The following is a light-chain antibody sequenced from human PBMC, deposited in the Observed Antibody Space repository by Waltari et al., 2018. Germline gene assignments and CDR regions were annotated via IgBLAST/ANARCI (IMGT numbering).Light chain of an antibody. J-gene: IGLJ2*01. CDR3: CSYAGSRYLL. Sequence: QSALTQPASVSGSPGQSITISCTGTSNDIGSYILVSWYQQHPGKAPKLLIYEVIKRPSGVSDRFSGSKSGNTASLTISGLQAEDEADYYCCSYAGSRYLLFGGGTKVTVL. CDR1: SNDIGSYIL. CDR2: EVI. V-gene: IGLV2-23*02.